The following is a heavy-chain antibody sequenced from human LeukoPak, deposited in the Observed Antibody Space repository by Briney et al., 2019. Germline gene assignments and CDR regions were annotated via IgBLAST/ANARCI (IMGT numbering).Heavy chain of an antibody. J-gene: IGHJ4*02. CDR2: INTNTGNP. V-gene: IGHV7-4-1*02. CDR3: ARDTPGLRY. CDR1: GYTFIGYY. Sequence: ASVKVSCKTSGYTFIGYYTHWVRQAPGQGLEWMGWINTNTGNPTYAQGFTGRFVFSLDTSVTTTYLQISSLKAEDTAVYYCARDTPGLRYWGQGTLVTVSS. D-gene: IGHD7-27*01.